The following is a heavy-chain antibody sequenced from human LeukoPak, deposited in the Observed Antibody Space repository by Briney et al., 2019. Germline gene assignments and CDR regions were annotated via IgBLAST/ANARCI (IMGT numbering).Heavy chain of an antibody. Sequence: GGSLRLSCAASGYTVSSTYMSWVRQTPGKGLEWVSVIYSGGKVYYIDSVKGRFTISRDYSKNTLYLQMNSLRAEDTAIYYCAKRGPIYSASPGNYFDYWGQGTLVTVSS. J-gene: IGHJ4*02. CDR2: IYSGGKV. D-gene: IGHD3-10*01. CDR3: AKRGPIYSASPGNYFDY. CDR1: GYTVSSTY. V-gene: IGHV3-53*01.